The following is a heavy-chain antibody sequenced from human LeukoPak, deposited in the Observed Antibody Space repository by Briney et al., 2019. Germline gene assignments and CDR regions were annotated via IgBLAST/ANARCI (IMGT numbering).Heavy chain of an antibody. V-gene: IGHV3-23*01. D-gene: IGHD3-3*01. J-gene: IGHJ4*02. Sequence: GGSLRLSCAASGFTFSSYAMSWVRQAPGKGLEWVSGISGSGGSTYYADSVKGRFTISRDNSKNTLYLQMYSLRAEDTAVYYCAKGNTIFGVVIPLDYWGQGTLVTVSS. CDR1: GFTFSSYA. CDR2: ISGSGGST. CDR3: AKGNTIFGVVIPLDY.